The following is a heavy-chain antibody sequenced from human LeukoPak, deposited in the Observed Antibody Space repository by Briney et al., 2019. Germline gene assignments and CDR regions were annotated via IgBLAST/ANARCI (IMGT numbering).Heavy chain of an antibody. CDR1: GFTLRSYW. Sequence: GPLRLSCAASGFTLRSYWMRWVRPAPGEGPEWVANIKQDGSEKYYVDSVKGRFTISRDNAKNSLYLQMNSLRPEDTALYYCAKDRLITVPKLEDDVFDIWGQGTMLTVSS. CDR2: IKQDGSEK. J-gene: IGHJ3*02. D-gene: IGHD4-17*01. V-gene: IGHV3-7*03. CDR3: AKDRLITVPKLEDDVFDI.